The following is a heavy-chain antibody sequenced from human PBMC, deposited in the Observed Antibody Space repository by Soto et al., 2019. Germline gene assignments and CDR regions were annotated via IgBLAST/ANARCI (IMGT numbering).Heavy chain of an antibody. J-gene: IGHJ3*02. V-gene: IGHV3-21*01. Sequence: GGSLRLSCAASGFTFSSYSMNWVRQAPGKGLEWVSSISSSSSYICYADSVKGRFTISRDNAKNSLYLQMNSLRAEDTAVYYCARSGSWSYDTRFDAFDIWGQGTMVTVSS. CDR1: GFTFSSYS. D-gene: IGHD6-13*01. CDR2: ISSSSSYI. CDR3: ARSGSWSYDTRFDAFDI.